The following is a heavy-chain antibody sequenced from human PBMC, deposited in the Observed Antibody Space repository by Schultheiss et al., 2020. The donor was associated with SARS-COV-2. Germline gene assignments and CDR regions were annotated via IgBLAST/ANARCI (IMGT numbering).Heavy chain of an antibody. J-gene: IGHJ6*02. D-gene: IGHD1-26*01. CDR3: ARQAPIGRYYYYGMDV. CDR2: IYYSGST. Sequence: SETLSLTCAVYGGSFSGYYWSWIRQPPGKGLEWIGYIYYSGSTNYNPSLKSRVTISVDTSKNQFSLKLSSVTAADTAVYYCARQAPIGRYYYYGMDVWGQGTTVTVSS. CDR1: GGSFSGYY. V-gene: IGHV4-34*01.